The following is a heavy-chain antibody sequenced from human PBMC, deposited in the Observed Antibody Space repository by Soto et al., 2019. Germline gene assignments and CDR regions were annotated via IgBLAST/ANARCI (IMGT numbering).Heavy chain of an antibody. J-gene: IGHJ6*02. CDR3: ARTTMTTVTTRPYYYYYGMDV. V-gene: IGHV1-69*13. CDR1: GGTFSSCA. Sequence: SVKVSCKASGGTFSSCAISWVRQAPGQGLEWMGGIIPIFGTANYAQKFQGRVTITADESTSTAYMELSSLRSEDTAVYYCARTTMTTVTTRPYYYYYGMDVWGQGTTVTVSS. D-gene: IGHD4-17*01. CDR2: IIPIFGTA.